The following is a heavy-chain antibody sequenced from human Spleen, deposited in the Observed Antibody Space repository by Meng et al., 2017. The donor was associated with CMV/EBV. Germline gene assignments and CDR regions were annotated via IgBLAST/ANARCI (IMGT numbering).Heavy chain of an antibody. CDR2: IYSGGST. V-gene: IGHV3-53*01. D-gene: IGHD6-6*01. CDR3: ARDQFLGSSPNYYYYGMDV. J-gene: IGHJ6*02. Sequence: GGSLRLSCAASGFTVSSNYMSWVRQAPGKGLEWVSVIYSGGSTYYADSVKGRFTISRDNSKNTLYLQMNSLRAEDTAVYYCARDQFLGSSPNYYYYGMDVWGQGTTGTVSS. CDR1: GFTVSSNY.